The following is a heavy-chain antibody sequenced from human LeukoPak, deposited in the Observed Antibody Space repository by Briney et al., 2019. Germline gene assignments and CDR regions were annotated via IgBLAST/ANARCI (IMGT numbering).Heavy chain of an antibody. D-gene: IGHD2-15*01. CDR1: GYTFSGYY. J-gene: IGHJ4*02. CDR2: IHPDSGGT. Sequence: ASVKVSCKASGYTFSGYYMHWVRQAPGQGLDWLGWIHPDSGGTNSAQKFQGRVTMTRDTSISTVYMELSRLKSDDTAVYYCARAPRGYCSGGSCFDYWGQGTLVTVSS. V-gene: IGHV1-2*02. CDR3: ARAPRGYCSGGSCFDY.